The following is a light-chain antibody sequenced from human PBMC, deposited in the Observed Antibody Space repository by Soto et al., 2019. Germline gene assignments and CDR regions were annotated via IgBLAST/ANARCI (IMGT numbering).Light chain of an antibody. J-gene: IGLJ1*01. V-gene: IGLV1-44*01. CDR3: AAWDDSLNGQGV. CDR2: SNN. Sequence: QSVLTQQPSASWTPGHRVTISCSGSSSNIGSNTVNWYQQLPGTAPKLLIYSNNQRPSGVPDRFSGSKSGTSASLAISGLQSEDEADYYCAAWDDSLNGQGVFGTGTKVTXL. CDR1: SSNIGSNT.